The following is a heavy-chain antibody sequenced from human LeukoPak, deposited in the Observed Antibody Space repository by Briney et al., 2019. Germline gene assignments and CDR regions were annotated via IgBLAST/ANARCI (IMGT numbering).Heavy chain of an antibody. CDR3: SRIAVASLYFDY. CDR2: ISYDGSNK. D-gene: IGHD6-19*01. V-gene: IGHV3-30*04. J-gene: IGHJ4*02. CDR1: GFTFSSYA. Sequence: GGSLRLSCAASGFTFSSYAMHWVRQAPGKGLEWVADISYDGSNKYYADSVKGRFTISRDNSKNTLYLQMNSLRAEDTAVYYCSRIAVASLYFDYWGQGTLVTVSS.